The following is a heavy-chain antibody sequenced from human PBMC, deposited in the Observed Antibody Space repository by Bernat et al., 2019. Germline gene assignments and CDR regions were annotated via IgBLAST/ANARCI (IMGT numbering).Heavy chain of an antibody. Sequence: EVQLVESGGGLVQPGGSLRLSCAASGFTFSSYAMSWVRQAPGKGLEWVSAISGSGGSTYYADSVKGSFTISRDNSKNTLYLQMNSLRAEDTAVYYCANINDCWSGYYDYWGQGTLVTVSA. CDR2: ISGSGGST. J-gene: IGHJ4*02. D-gene: IGHD3-3*01. CDR3: ANINDCWSGYYDY. V-gene: IGHV3-23*04. CDR1: GFTFSSYA.